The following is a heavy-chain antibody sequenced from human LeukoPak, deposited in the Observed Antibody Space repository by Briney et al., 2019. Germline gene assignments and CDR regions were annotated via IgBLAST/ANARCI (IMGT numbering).Heavy chain of an antibody. CDR3: ARGRGHCSGGSCPTYYYYYYGMDV. J-gene: IGHJ6*02. CDR2: INHSGST. CDR1: GFTFSSYA. V-gene: IGHV4-34*01. Sequence: GSLRLSCAASGFTFSSYAMSWVRQPPGKGLEWIGEINHSGSTNYNPSLKSRVTISVDTSKNQFSLKLSSVTAADTAVYYCARGRGHCSGGSCPTYYYYYYGMDVWGQGTTVTVSS. D-gene: IGHD2-15*01.